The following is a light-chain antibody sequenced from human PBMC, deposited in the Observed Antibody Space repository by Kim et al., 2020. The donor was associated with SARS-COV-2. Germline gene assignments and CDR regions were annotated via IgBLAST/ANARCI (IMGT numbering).Light chain of an antibody. CDR2: MVR. V-gene: IGLV2-8*01. Sequence: VTTSRAGTTGDVGDYNYISSDQQHPSPAPNLMLYMVRKRPPGVPVRASVSKSSTTASPTVSGRQAEDEADSYCSSYAGGNNWVFGGGTQLTVL. J-gene: IGLJ3*02. CDR1: TGDVGDYNY. CDR3: SSYAGGNNWV.